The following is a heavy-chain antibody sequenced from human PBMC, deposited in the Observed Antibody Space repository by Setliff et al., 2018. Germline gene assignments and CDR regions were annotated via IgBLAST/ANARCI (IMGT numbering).Heavy chain of an antibody. CDR2: IYTSWST. V-gene: IGHV4-61*09. Sequence: PSETLSLTCTVSGGSISNTYYYWSWIRQPAVQGLEWIGQIYTSWSTNYNPSLKSRVTISVDTSKNQFSLKLSSVTAADTAVYYCARMSGFLYIDVWGKGTTVTV. CDR3: ARMSGFLYIDV. D-gene: IGHD3-3*01. J-gene: IGHJ6*03. CDR1: GGSISNTYYY.